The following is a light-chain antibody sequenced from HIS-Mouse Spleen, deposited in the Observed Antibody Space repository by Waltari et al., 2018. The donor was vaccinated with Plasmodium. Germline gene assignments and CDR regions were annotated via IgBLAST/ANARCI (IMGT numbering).Light chain of an antibody. V-gene: IGLV2-8*01. CDR1: SSDVGGYNY. Sequence: QSALTQPPSASGSPGQSVTISCTGTSSDVGGYNYVSWYQQHPGTAPQLMIYAVSNRPSGVPDRFSGSKSGNTASLTVSGLQAEDEADYYCSSYAGSNNYVFGTGTKVTVL. CDR3: SSYAGSNNYV. CDR2: AVS. J-gene: IGLJ1*01.